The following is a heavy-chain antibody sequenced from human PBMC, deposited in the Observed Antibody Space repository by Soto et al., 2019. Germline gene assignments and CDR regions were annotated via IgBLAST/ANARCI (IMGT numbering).Heavy chain of an antibody. CDR2: IRFDGSNK. J-gene: IGHJ4*02. CDR1: GFTFTSNG. CDR3: ATIGPY. V-gene: IGHV3-33*01. Sequence: QVQLVESGGGVVQPGRSLRLSCAASGFTFTSNGMHWVRQAPGKGLEWVAVIRFDGSNKFYADSVKGRFTISRDNSKNTVSLQMNSLRDEDSAAYYCATIGPYWGQGTLVTVSS.